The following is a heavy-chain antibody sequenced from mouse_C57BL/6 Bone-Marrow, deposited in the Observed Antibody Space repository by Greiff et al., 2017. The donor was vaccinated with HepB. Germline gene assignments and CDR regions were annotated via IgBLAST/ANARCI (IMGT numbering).Heavy chain of an antibody. V-gene: IGHV1-50*01. CDR3: ARKRDYAMDY. CDR2: IDPSDSYT. J-gene: IGHJ4*01. Sequence: VQLQQSGAELVKPGASVKLSCKASGYTFPSYWLQWVKQRPGQGLEWIGEIDPSDSYTNYNQKFKGKATLTVDTSSSTAYMQLSSLTSEDSAVYYCARKRDYAMDYWGQGTSVTVSS. CDR1: GYTFPSYW.